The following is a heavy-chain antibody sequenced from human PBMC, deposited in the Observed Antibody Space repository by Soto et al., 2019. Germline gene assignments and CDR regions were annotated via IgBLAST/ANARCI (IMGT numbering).Heavy chain of an antibody. Sequence: GESLKISCKGSGYSFSSYWIGWVRQMPGKGLEWMGIIYPGDSDTRYSPSFEGQVTISGDKSISTAYLQWSSLKASDTAMYYCSRRLTHNSGNVFAICGQGTMVTVSS. CDR3: SRRLTHNSGNVFAI. D-gene: IGHD3-22*01. CDR1: GYSFSSYW. V-gene: IGHV5-51*01. J-gene: IGHJ3*02. CDR2: IYPGDSDT.